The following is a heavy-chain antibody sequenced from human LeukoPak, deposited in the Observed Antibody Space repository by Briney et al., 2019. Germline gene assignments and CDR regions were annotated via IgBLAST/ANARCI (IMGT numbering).Heavy chain of an antibody. D-gene: IGHD5-18*01. J-gene: IGHJ4*02. V-gene: IGHV4-4*02. CDR1: GGSISSSNY. CDR3: ARHRGYHFDF. CDR2: VSLWGST. Sequence: PSETLSLTCAVSGGSISSSNYWSWVRQSPGMGLEWIGQVSLWGSTSYNPSLSRRVTISTDKSKSQFSLTLSFVTAADTAVYYCARHRGYHFDFWGQGALVTVSS.